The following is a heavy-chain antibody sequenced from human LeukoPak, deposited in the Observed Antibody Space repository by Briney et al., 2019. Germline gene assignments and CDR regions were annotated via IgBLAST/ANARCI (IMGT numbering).Heavy chain of an antibody. CDR3: ARVGTPLRYYYYYGMDV. V-gene: IGHV3-30*01. D-gene: IGHD1-26*01. CDR1: GFTFSSYA. Sequence: PGGSLRLSCAASGFTFSSYAMHWVRQAPGKGLEWVAVISYDGSNKYYADSVKGRFTISRDNSKTTLYLQMNSLRAADTAVYYCARVGTPLRYYYYYGMDVWGQGTTVTVSS. J-gene: IGHJ6*02. CDR2: ISYDGSNK.